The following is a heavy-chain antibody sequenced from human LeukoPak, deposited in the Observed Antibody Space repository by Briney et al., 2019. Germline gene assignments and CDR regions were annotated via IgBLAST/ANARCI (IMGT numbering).Heavy chain of an antibody. D-gene: IGHD3-3*01. CDR2: IYYSGST. CDR3: ARRRGDFWSDYYAFAY. J-gene: IGHJ4*02. CDR1: GGSISNSY. Sequence: SETLSLTCTVSGGSISNSYWSWIRQPPGKGLEWIGYIYYSGSTNYNPSLTSRVTISLDTSKNQFSLKLSSVTAADTAVYYCARRRGDFWSDYYAFAYWGQGTLVTISS. V-gene: IGHV4-59*08.